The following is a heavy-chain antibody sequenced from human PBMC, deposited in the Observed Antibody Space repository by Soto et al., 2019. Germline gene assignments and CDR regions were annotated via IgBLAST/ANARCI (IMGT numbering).Heavy chain of an antibody. CDR1: GFSFSSYG. CDR2: ISYDGSNK. CDR3: AKLGPFDSSSWPFYYYYYYGMDV. Sequence: HPGWSLRLSCAAAGFSFSSYGMHWVRQAPGKGLEWVAVISYDGSNKYYADSVKGRFTISRDNSKNTLYLQMNSLRAEDTAVYHCAKLGPFDSSSWPFYYYYYYGMDVWGQGTTVTASS. J-gene: IGHJ6*02. V-gene: IGHV3-30*18. D-gene: IGHD6-13*01.